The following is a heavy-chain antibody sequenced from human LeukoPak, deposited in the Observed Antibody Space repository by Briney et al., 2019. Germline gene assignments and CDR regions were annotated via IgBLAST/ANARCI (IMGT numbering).Heavy chain of an antibody. D-gene: IGHD4-23*01. V-gene: IGHV4-34*01. J-gene: IGHJ4*02. CDR1: GGSFSGYY. CDR2: INNSGST. CDR3: ARAGDYGGKIVY. Sequence: SETLSLTCAVYGGSFSGYYWSWSRQPPRQGLEWIGEINNSGSTNYNPSLKSRVTISVDTSKNQLSLKLSSVTAGDTAVYYCARAGDYGGKIVYWGQGTLVTVSS.